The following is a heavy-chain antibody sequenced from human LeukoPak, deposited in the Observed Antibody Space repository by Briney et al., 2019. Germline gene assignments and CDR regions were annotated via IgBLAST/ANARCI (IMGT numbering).Heavy chain of an antibody. CDR1: GLTFSSYW. Sequence: GGSLRLSCAASGLTFSSYWMSWVRQAPGKGLEWLANMKYDGSEKDSVDSVKGRFTFSRDNAKNSLYLQMNSLRAEDTAGYYCARDIAPAGLFFDYWGQGTLVTVSS. CDR3: ARDIAPAGLFFDY. D-gene: IGHD6-13*01. J-gene: IGHJ4*02. CDR2: MKYDGSEK. V-gene: IGHV3-7*01.